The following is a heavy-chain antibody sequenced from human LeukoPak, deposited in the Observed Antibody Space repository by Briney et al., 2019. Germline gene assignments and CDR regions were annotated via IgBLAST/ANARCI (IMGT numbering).Heavy chain of an antibody. J-gene: IGHJ4*02. CDR1: GFTFSSYE. V-gene: IGHV3-48*03. CDR3: ARGSRKHYDGSGYYQY. D-gene: IGHD3-22*01. Sequence: GGSLRLSCAASGFTFSSYEMNWVRQAPGKGLEWVSYISSSDSTIYYADSVKGRFTISRDNAKNSLYLQMNSLRAGDTAVYYCARGSRKHYDGSGYYQYWGQGTLVTVSS. CDR2: ISSSDSTI.